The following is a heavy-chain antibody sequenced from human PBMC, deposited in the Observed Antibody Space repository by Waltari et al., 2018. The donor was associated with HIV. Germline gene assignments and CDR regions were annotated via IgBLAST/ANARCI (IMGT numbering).Heavy chain of an antibody. Sequence: EVQLLESGGGLVQPGGSLRLSCAASGFTFSSYAMRWFRQAPGKGLEWVSAISGSGCSTYYADSVKGRFTISRDNSKNTLYLQMNSLRAEDTAVYYCAKGGYGWMDAFDIWGQGTMVTVSS. D-gene: IGHD3-10*01. V-gene: IGHV3-23*01. CDR2: ISGSGCST. J-gene: IGHJ3*02. CDR1: GFTFSSYA. CDR3: AKGGYGWMDAFDI.